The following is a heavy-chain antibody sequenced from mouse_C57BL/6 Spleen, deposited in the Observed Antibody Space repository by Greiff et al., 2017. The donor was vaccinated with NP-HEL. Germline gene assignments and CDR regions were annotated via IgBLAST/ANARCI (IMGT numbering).Heavy chain of an antibody. J-gene: IGHJ3*01. CDR2: IDPENGDT. Sequence: EVQLQQSGAELVRPGASVKLSCTASGFNIKDDYMHWVKQRPEQGLEWIGWIDPENGDTEYASKFQGKATITADTSSNTAYLQLSSLTSEDTAVYYCTTQGYSNYARFAYWGQRTLVTVSA. V-gene: IGHV14-4*01. D-gene: IGHD2-5*01. CDR1: GFNIKDDY. CDR3: TTQGYSNYARFAY.